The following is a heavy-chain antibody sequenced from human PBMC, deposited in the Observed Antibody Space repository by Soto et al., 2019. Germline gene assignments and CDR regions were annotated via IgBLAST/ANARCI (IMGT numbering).Heavy chain of an antibody. Sequence: GGSLRLSCAASGFTFRSYWMSWVRQAPGKGLEWVANIKEDGTAGYYVDSIKGRFTISRDNAKNSLYLQMSSLRVEDTGVYYCATANGRGDYWGQGTLVTVSS. J-gene: IGHJ4*02. D-gene: IGHD2-8*01. V-gene: IGHV3-7*01. CDR1: GFTFRSYW. CDR2: IKEDGTAG. CDR3: ATANGRGDY.